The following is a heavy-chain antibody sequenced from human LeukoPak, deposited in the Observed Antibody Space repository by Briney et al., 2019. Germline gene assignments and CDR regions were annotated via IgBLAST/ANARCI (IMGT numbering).Heavy chain of an antibody. CDR2: TYYRSKWYN. D-gene: IGHD5-18*01. Sequence: SQTLSLTCAIAGDSVSSNSAAWNGIRQSPSRGLEWLGRTYYRSKWYNDYAVSVKSRITINPDTSKNQFSLQLNSVTPEDTTVYYCARDPHVVQLPSYHYYMDVWGKGTTVTVSS. J-gene: IGHJ6*03. CDR3: ARDPHVVQLPSYHYYMDV. V-gene: IGHV6-1*01. CDR1: GDSVSSNSAA.